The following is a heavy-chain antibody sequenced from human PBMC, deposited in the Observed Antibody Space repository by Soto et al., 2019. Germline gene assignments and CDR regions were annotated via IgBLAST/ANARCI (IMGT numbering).Heavy chain of an antibody. CDR2: ISYDGSNK. J-gene: IGHJ4*02. D-gene: IGHD5-18*01. CDR3: AKDHGYSYGLDY. Sequence: GGSLRLSCAASGFTFSSYGMHWVRQAPGKGLEWLAVISYDGSNKYYADSVKGRFTISSDNSKNTLYLQMNSLRAEDTAVYYCAKDHGYSYGLDYWGQGTLVTVSS. CDR1: GFTFSSYG. V-gene: IGHV3-30*18.